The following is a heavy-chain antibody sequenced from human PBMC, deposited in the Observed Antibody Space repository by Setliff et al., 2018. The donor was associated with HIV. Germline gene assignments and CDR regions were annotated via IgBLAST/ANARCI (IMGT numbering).Heavy chain of an antibody. CDR2: INHSGRT. V-gene: IGHV4-34*01. D-gene: IGHD2-8*02. CDR1: GGSFSDNY. CDR3: GRVSSTYWYSIFRNYYYHMDV. J-gene: IGHJ6*03. Sequence: SETLSLTCAVYGGSFSDNYWSWTRQSPGKGLEWSGEINHSGRTKDSPSLRSRVSISVDTSKTQFSLNLSSVTAADTAVYYCGRVSSTYWYSIFRNYYYHMDVWGKGTTVTVSS.